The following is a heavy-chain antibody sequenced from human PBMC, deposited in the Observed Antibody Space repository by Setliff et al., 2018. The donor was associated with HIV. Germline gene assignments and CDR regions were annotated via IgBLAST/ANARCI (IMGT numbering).Heavy chain of an antibody. CDR1: GDSISSGSNC. Sequence: SETLSLTCTVSGDSISSGSNCWSWIRQPAGKGLEWIGRIYTSGPRYNPSLENRVTISVDTSKSQFFLMLSSVTAADTAVYYCARASSDIPGVDSNYFDDWGQGTLVTVSS. V-gene: IGHV4-61*02. J-gene: IGHJ4*02. CDR2: IYTSGP. CDR3: ARASSDIPGVDSNYFDD. D-gene: IGHD2-2*01.